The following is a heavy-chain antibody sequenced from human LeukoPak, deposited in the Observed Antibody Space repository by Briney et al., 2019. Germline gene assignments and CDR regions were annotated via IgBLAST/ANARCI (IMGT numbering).Heavy chain of an antibody. D-gene: IGHD2-2*02. Sequence: GGSLRLSCAASGFTFSDYYKSWIRQAPGKGLEWVSYISSSGGAIYYADSVKGRFTISRDNAKNSLYLQMNSLRAEDTAVYYCARDPGYCSSTSCYTYAFDIWGQGTMVTVSS. J-gene: IGHJ3*02. V-gene: IGHV3-11*04. CDR3: ARDPGYCSSTSCYTYAFDI. CDR1: GFTFSDYY. CDR2: ISSSGGAI.